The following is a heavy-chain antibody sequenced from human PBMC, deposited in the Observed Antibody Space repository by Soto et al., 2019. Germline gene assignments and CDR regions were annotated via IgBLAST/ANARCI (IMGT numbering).Heavy chain of an antibody. CDR3: ARDRYSSSPENNWFDP. D-gene: IGHD6-6*01. CDR1: GFTFSSYG. J-gene: IGHJ5*02. Sequence: GGSLRLSCAASGFTFSSYGMHWVRQAPGKGLEWVAVISYDGSNKYYADSVKGRFTISRDNSKNTLYLQMNSLRAEDTAVYYCARDRYSSSPENNWFDPWGQGTLVTVSS. CDR2: ISYDGSNK. V-gene: IGHV3-30*03.